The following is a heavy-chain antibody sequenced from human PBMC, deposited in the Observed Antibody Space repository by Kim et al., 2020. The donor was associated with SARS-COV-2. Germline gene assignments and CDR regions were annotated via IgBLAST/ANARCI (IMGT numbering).Heavy chain of an antibody. V-gene: IGHV3-30*04. CDR2: ISYVGNNK. CDR1: GFTFTNYT. D-gene: IGHD1-26*01. Sequence: GGSLRLSCAASGFTFTNYTMHWVRQAPGKGLEWVALISYVGNNKYYGDSVKGRFTISRDNSKNTLYLQMNSLKTEDTAVYYCARDRDSGSYFPDYYGQGT. J-gene: IGHJ4*02. CDR3: ARDRDSGSYFPDY.